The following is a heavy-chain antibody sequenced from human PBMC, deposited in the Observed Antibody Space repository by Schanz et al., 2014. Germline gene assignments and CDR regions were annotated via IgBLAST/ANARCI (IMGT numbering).Heavy chain of an antibody. D-gene: IGHD6-25*01. CDR1: GGSINNYF. CDR2: IYSNGIS. J-gene: IGHJ4*02. V-gene: IGHV4-4*07. CDR3: ARQRLRKNGYNFDY. Sequence: QVHLQESGPGLVKPSETLSVTCTVSGGSINNYFWTWIRQPAGKGLEWIGRIYSNGISHYNPSLESRVTRPKDTPKNQFPLILSSVTAADTAVYYCARQRLRKNGYNFDYWGQGTLVTVSS.